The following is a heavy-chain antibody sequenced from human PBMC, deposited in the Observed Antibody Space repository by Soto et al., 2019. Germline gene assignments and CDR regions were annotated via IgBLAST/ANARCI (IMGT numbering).Heavy chain of an antibody. J-gene: IGHJ5*02. CDR3: TRDASRDSSARGWFDP. CDR2: ISSNSAYI. Sequence: GGSLRLSCSASGFTLRSFTMNWVRQAPGKGLEWVSTISSNSAYIYYTDALRGRFTISRDNAKNSLHLQMNSLRAEDTAVYYCTRDASRDSSARGWFDPWGPGTPVTVSS. CDR1: GFTLRSFT. D-gene: IGHD6-13*01. V-gene: IGHV3-21*01.